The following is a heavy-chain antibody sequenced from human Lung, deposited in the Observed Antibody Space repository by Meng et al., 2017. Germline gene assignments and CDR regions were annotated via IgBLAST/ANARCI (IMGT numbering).Heavy chain of an antibody. CDR2: IYHSGST. CDR3: TKNDFYCLGY. CDR1: GGSISSDNW. Sequence: QVPLQGSVPGLVKPSGTLSLTCAVSGGSISSDNWWSWVRQPPGKGLEWIGEIYHSGSTNYNPSLKSRITISVDKPKNQFSLTLSSVTAADTAVYYCTKNDFYCLGYWGQGTLVTVSS. D-gene: IGHD2-21*01. J-gene: IGHJ4*02. V-gene: IGHV4-4*02.